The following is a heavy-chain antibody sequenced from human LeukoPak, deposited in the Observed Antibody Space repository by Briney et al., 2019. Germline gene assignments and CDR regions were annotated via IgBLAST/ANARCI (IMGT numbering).Heavy chain of an antibody. J-gene: IGHJ5*02. Sequence: ASVKVSCKASGYTFTGYYMHWVRQAPGQGLEWMGWINPNSGGTNYAQKFQGRVTMTRDTSISTAYMELGRLRSDDTAVYYCARDYYGSGRSFDPWGQGTLVTVSS. CDR1: GYTFTGYY. V-gene: IGHV1-2*02. CDR2: INPNSGGT. D-gene: IGHD3-10*01. CDR3: ARDYYGSGRSFDP.